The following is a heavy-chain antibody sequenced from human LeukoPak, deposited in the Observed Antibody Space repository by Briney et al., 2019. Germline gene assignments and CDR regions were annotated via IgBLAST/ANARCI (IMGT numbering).Heavy chain of an antibody. CDR1: GGSISSYY. CDR2: IYTSGST. V-gene: IGHV4-4*07. D-gene: IGHD2-2*03. CDR3: AVGYCSSTNCYSADLDY. J-gene: IGHJ4*02. Sequence: SETLSLTCTVSGGSISSYYWSWIRQPAGKGLEWIGRIYTSGSTNYNPSLKSRVTISVDTSKNQFSLKLSSVTAADTAVYYCAVGYCSSTNCYSADLDYWGQGTLVTVSS.